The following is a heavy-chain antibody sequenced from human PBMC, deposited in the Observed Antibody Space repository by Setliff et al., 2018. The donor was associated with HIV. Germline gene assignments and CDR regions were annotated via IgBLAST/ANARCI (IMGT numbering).Heavy chain of an antibody. V-gene: IGHV1-8*02. CDR2: MNPNSGNT. J-gene: IGHJ6*03. CDR3: ARGAWYSSGWYSSRYMDV. Sequence: ASVKVSCKASGGTFSSYAISWVRQAPGQGLEWMGWMNPNSGNTGYAQKFQGRVTMTRDTSISTAYMELSSLRSDDTAVYYCARGAWYSSGWYSSRYMDVWGKGTTVTSP. D-gene: IGHD6-19*01. CDR1: GGTFSSYA.